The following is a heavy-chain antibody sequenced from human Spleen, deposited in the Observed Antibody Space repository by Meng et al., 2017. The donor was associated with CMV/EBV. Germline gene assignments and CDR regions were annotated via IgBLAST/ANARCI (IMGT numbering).Heavy chain of an antibody. CDR3: AREGSSSWYGDDY. J-gene: IGHJ4*02. CDR2: INPNIDNA. CDR1: GYSFTGYN. V-gene: IGHV1-2*02. D-gene: IGHD6-13*01. Sequence: KASGYSFTGYNIHWVRQAPGQGLEWLGWINPNIDNANYAQRFQGRVTMTMDTSITTVYMELSSLTSDDTAVYYCAREGSSSWYGDDYWGQGTLVTVSS.